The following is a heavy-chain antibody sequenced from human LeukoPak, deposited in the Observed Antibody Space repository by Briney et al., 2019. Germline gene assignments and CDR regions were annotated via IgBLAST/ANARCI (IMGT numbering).Heavy chain of an antibody. D-gene: IGHD3-16*01. J-gene: IGHJ6*02. CDR3: ARADSLGAMDV. CDR2: ISSYTGHT. CDR1: GYTFTGYN. V-gene: IGHV1-18*01. Sequence: ASVKVSCKASGYTFTGYNINWMRQAPGQGLEWMGWISSYTGHTNFAQMLQGRVTMNTDKSTSTAYMELRSLRSDDTAVYYCARADSLGAMDVWGQGTTVTVSS.